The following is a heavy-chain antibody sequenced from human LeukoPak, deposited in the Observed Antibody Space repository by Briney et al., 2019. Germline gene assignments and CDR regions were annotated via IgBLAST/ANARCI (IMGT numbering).Heavy chain of an antibody. Sequence: GGSLRLSCAASGFTFSSYGMHWVRQAPGKGLEWVAVISYDGSNKYYADSVKGRFTISRDNSKNTLYLQMNSLRAEDTAVYYCAKSIGTHDWGQGTLVTVSS. CDR3: AKSIGTHD. CDR1: GFTFSSYG. V-gene: IGHV3-30*18. J-gene: IGHJ4*02. D-gene: IGHD1-1*01. CDR2: ISYDGSNK.